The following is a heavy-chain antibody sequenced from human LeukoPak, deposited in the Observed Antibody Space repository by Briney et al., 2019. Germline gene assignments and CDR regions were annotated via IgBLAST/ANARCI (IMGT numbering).Heavy chain of an antibody. D-gene: IGHD3-3*01. V-gene: IGHV3-30*02. Sequence: PGGSLRLSCAASGFTFTSYGIHWVRPAPGEGLEWVAFIRYDGSKKYYADSVKGRFTISRDNSKNTLYLQMNSLRAEDTAVYYCAKGSKEVLFTRDHHMDVWGKGTTVT. J-gene: IGHJ6*03. CDR1: GFTFTSYG. CDR2: IRYDGSKK. CDR3: AKGSKEVLFTRDHHMDV.